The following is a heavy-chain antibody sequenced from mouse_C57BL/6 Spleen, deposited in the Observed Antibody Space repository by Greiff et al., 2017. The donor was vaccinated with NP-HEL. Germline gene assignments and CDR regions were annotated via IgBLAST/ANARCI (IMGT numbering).Heavy chain of an antibody. J-gene: IGHJ1*03. CDR2: INPNSGTT. V-gene: IGHV1-39*01. CDR1: GYSFTDYN. CDR3: ARRGILGYGWYFDV. Sequence: EVQLQQSGPELVKPGASVKISCKASGYSFTDYNMNWVKQSNGKSLEWIGVINPNSGTTTYNQKFKGKATLTVDQSSSTAYMQLNSLTSEDAAVYYCARRGILGYGWYFDVWGTGTTVTVSS. D-gene: IGHD1-1*01.